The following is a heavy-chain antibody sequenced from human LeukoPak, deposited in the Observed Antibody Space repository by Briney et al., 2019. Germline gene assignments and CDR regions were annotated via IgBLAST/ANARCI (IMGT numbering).Heavy chain of an antibody. V-gene: IGHV3-33*01. J-gene: IGHJ4*02. CDR2: IWYDGSEK. D-gene: IGHD1-26*01. Sequence: GGSLRLSCVTSGFTFRNHGMHWVRQAPGKGLEWVAVIWYDGSEKYYADSVKGRFMISRDNSKNILNLQMSGLRADDTAVYYCARWEDDRRLDYWGQGGLVTVSA. CDR3: ARWEDDRRLDY. CDR1: GFTFRNHG.